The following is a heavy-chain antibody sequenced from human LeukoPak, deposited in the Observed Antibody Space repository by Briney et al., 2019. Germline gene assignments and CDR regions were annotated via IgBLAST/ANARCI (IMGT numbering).Heavy chain of an antibody. V-gene: IGHV1-2*07. Sequence: ASVKVSCKASGYIFTGYYMHWVRQAPGQGLEWMGWINPNSGGTNYAHKFQGRITMTRDTSISTAYMELSRLRSDDTAVYYCARDRPPQLVRPFDYWGQGTLVTVSS. J-gene: IGHJ4*02. CDR2: INPNSGGT. CDR3: ARDRPPQLVRPFDY. D-gene: IGHD6-13*01. CDR1: GYIFTGYY.